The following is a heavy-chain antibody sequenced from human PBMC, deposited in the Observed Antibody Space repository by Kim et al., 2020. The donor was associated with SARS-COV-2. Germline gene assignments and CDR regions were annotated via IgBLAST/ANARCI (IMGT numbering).Heavy chain of an antibody. J-gene: IGHJ6*01. CDR3: AKDPADSSGWYYGMDV. CDR1: GFTFDDYA. V-gene: IGHV3-9*01. D-gene: IGHD6-19*01. CDR2: ISWNSGSI. Sequence: GGSLRLSCAASGFTFDDYAMHWVRQAPGKGLEWVSGISWNSGSIGYADSVKGRFTISRDNAKNSLYLQMNSLRPEDTALYYCAKDPADSSGWYYGMDVWG.